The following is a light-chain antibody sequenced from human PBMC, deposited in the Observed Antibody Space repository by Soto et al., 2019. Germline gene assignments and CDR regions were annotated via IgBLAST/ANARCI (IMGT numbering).Light chain of an antibody. V-gene: IGLV2-8*01. J-gene: IGLJ1*01. CDR2: EVT. Sequence: ALAQPPSASGSPGQSVTISCTGTSSDVGGYNYVSWYQHHPGKAPKLMIYEVTRRPSGVPDRFSGSKSGNTASLTVSGLLPEDEADYYCASYAGGNQVFGTGTKVTVL. CDR1: SSDVGGYNY. CDR3: ASYAGGNQV.